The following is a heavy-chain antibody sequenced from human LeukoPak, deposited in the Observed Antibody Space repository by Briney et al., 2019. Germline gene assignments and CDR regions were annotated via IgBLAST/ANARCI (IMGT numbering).Heavy chain of an antibody. J-gene: IGHJ5*02. V-gene: IGHV4-59*01. D-gene: IGHD2-2*01. Sequence: KPSETLSLTCTVSGGSISSYYWSWIRQPPGKGLEWIGYIYYSGSTNYNPSLKSRVTISVDTSKNQFSLKLSSVTAADTAVYYCARLSTPGYCSSTSCQGVNWFDPWGQGTLVTVSS. CDR2: IYYSGST. CDR1: GGSISSYY. CDR3: ARLSTPGYCSSTSCQGVNWFDP.